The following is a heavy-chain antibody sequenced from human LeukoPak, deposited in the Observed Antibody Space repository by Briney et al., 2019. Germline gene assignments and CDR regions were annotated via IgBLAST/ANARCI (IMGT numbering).Heavy chain of an antibody. D-gene: IGHD1-26*01. CDR2: ISYDGSNK. J-gene: IGHJ4*02. CDR1: GFTFSSYG. CDR3: AKGSGASYPYYFDN. Sequence: GGSLRLSCAASGFTFSSYGMHWVRQAPGKGLEWVAVISYDGSNKYYADSVKGRFTISRDNSKITLYLQMNSLRAEDTAVYYCAKGSGASYPYYFDNWGQGTLVTVSS. V-gene: IGHV3-33*05.